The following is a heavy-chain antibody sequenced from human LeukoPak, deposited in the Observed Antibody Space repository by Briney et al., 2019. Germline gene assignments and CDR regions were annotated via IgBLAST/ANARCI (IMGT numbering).Heavy chain of an antibody. V-gene: IGHV4-31*03. CDR2: IYYSGST. CDR1: GGSISSGGYY. J-gene: IGHJ4*02. Sequence: PSETLSLTCTVSGGSISSGGYYWSWIRQHPGKGLEWIGYIYYSGSTYYNPSLKSRVTISVDTSKNQFSLKLSSVTAADTAMYYCARDDGVSLEGHFFDYWGQGTLVTVSS. CDR3: ARDDGVSLEGHFFDY. D-gene: IGHD3-10*01.